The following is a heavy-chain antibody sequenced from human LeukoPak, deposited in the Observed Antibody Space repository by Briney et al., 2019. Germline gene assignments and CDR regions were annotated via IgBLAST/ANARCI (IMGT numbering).Heavy chain of an antibody. V-gene: IGHV4-59*01. Sequence: TPSETLSLTCTVSGGSISSYYWSWIRQPPGKGLEWIGYIYYSGSTNYNPSLKSRVTISVDTSKIQFSLKLSSVTAADTAVYYCARDSGSYYISDAFDIWGQGTTVTVSS. CDR2: IYYSGST. CDR3: ARDSGSYYISDAFDI. D-gene: IGHD3-10*01. CDR1: GGSISSYY. J-gene: IGHJ3*02.